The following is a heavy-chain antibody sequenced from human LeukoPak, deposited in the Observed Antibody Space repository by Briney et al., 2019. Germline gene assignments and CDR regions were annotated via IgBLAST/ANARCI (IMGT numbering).Heavy chain of an antibody. Sequence: ASVKVSCKASGYTFTNYYIYWVRQAPGQGLEWMGIINPSGGGTTYAQTSLGRISMTRDMSTSTVYMELSSLRSEDTAVYYCARRHNSDDYWGQGTLVTVSS. D-gene: IGHD1-20*01. V-gene: IGHV1-46*01. J-gene: IGHJ4*02. CDR2: INPSGGGT. CDR3: ARRHNSDDY. CDR1: GYTFTNYY.